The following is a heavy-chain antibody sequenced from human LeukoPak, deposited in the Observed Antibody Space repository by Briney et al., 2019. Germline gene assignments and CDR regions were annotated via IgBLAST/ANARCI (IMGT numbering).Heavy chain of an antibody. Sequence: GGSLRLSCAASGFTFSSYAMSWVRQAPGKGLEWVSAISGSGGSTYYADSVKGRFTISRDNSKNTLYLQMNSLRAEDTAVYYCAKLYDYVWGSYRQGFDYWGQGTLVTVSS. D-gene: IGHD3-16*02. CDR1: GFTFSSYA. J-gene: IGHJ4*02. CDR2: ISGSGGST. CDR3: AKLYDYVWGSYRQGFDY. V-gene: IGHV3-23*01.